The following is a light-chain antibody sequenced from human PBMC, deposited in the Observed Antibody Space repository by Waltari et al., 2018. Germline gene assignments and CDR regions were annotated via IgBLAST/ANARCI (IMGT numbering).Light chain of an antibody. J-gene: IGLJ1*01. CDR1: KIGSKT. CDR2: DDG. V-gene: IGLV3-21*02. Sequence: SYVLTQPPSVSLAPGQTARITCDGNKIGSKTVHLYQQKPGQAPVLVVYDDGDRPSGIAERFSGSNSGNTATLTISRVDAGDEADYYCQVWDSGSDHYVFGTVTKVTVL. CDR3: QVWDSGSDHYV.